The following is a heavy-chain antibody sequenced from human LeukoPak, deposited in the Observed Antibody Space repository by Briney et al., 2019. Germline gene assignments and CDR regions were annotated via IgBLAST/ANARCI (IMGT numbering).Heavy chain of an antibody. CDR2: INAGNGNT. V-gene: IGHV1-3*01. D-gene: IGHD3-22*01. CDR1: GYTFTSYA. CDR3: ATAAYYYDSSGYFGPYYFDY. J-gene: IGHJ4*02. Sequence: ASVKVSCKASGYTFTSYAMHWVRQAPGQRLEWMGWINAGNGNTKYSQRFQGRVTITRDTSASTAYMELSSLRSEDTAVYYCATAAYYYDSSGYFGPYYFDYWGQGTLVTVSS.